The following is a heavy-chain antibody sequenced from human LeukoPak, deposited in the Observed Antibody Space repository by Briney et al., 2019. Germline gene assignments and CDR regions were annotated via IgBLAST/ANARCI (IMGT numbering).Heavy chain of an antibody. D-gene: IGHD6-13*01. V-gene: IGHV3-30*02. CDR3: AKDLRSSSWSSSAFDI. CDR1: GFTFSSYG. J-gene: IGHJ3*02. Sequence: GGSLRLSCAASGFTFSSYGMHWVRQAPGKGLEWVAFIRYDGSNRYYADSVKGRFTISRDNSKNTLYLQMNSLRAEDTAVYYCAKDLRSSSWSSSAFDIWGQGTMVTVSS. CDR2: IRYDGSNR.